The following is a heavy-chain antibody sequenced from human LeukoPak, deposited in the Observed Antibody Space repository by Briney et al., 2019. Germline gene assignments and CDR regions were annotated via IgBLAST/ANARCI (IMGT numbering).Heavy chain of an antibody. D-gene: IGHD2-2*01. CDR2: ISYDGSNK. J-gene: IGHJ4*02. V-gene: IGHV3-30-3*01. CDR1: GFTFSSYA. Sequence: GRSLRLSCAASGFTFSSYAMHWVRQAPGKGLEWVAVISYDGSNKYYAASVKGRFTISRDNSKNTLYLQMNSLRAEDTAVYYCARDRAVPAAKTYYFDYWGQGTLVTVSS. CDR3: ARDRAVPAAKTYYFDY.